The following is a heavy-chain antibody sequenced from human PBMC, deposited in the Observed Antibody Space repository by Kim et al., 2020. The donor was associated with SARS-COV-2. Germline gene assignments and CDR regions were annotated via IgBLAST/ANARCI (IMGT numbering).Heavy chain of an antibody. D-gene: IGHD3-10*01. J-gene: IGHJ6*02. Sequence: ASVKVSCKASGYTFTSYGISWVRQAPGQGLEWMGWISAYNGNTNYAQKLQGRVTMTTDTSTSTAYMELRSLRSDDMAVYYCARDMYPYGSGSYYNAGTSDAQQPYYYYGMDVWGQGTTVTVSS. V-gene: IGHV1-18*03. CDR1: GYTFTSYG. CDR3: ARDMYPYGSGSYYNAGTSDAQQPYYYYGMDV. CDR2: ISAYNGNT.